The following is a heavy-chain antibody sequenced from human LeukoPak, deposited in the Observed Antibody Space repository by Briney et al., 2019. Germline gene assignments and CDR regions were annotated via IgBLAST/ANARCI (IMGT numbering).Heavy chain of an antibody. CDR2: ISSDRRNI. CDR1: GYSFSNYG. V-gene: IGHV3-48*01. D-gene: IGHD7-27*01. CDR3: ARDLNWACDY. J-gene: IGHJ4*02. Sequence: PGGSLRLSCAASGYSFSNYGLKWVRQAPGKGLEWVSYISSDRRNIYYADSVKGRFTISRDNAENSLYLQMNSLRAADTAVYYCARDLNWACDYWGQGTLVTVSS.